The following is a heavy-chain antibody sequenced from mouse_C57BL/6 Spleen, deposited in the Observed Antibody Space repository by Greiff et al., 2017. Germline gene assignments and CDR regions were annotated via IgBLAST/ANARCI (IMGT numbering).Heavy chain of an antibody. CDR3: ARETGYFDY. V-gene: IGHV5-16*01. CDR2: ISYDGSST. D-gene: IGHD4-1*01. Sequence: EVKLVESEGGLVQPGSSMKLSCTASGFTFSDYYMAWVRQVPEKGLEWVANISYDGSSTYYLDSLKSRFIISRDNAKNILYLQMSSLKSEDTATYYCARETGYFDYWGQGTTLTVSS. CDR1: GFTFSDYY. J-gene: IGHJ2*01.